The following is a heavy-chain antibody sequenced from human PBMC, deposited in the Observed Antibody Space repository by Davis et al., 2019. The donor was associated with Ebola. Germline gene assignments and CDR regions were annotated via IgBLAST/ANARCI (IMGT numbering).Heavy chain of an antibody. V-gene: IGHV1-8*01. Sequence: ASVKVSCKASGYTFTSYDINWVRQATGQGLEWMGWMNPNSGNTGYAQKFQGRVTMTRNTSISTAYMELSSLRSEDTAVYYCARDRGYSGYDIYYYYGMDVWGQGTTVTVSS. D-gene: IGHD5-12*01. CDR1: GYTFTSYD. J-gene: IGHJ6*02. CDR2: MNPNSGNT. CDR3: ARDRGYSGYDIYYYYGMDV.